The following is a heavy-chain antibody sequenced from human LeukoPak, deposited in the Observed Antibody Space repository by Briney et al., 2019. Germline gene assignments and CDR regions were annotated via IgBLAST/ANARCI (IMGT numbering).Heavy chain of an antibody. CDR1: GFTFSSYA. D-gene: IGHD4-11*01. J-gene: IGHJ4*02. CDR2: ISYDGSNK. Sequence: QPGGSLRLSCAASGFTFSSYAMHWVRQAPGKGLEWVAVISYDGSNKYYADSVKGRFTISRDNSKNTLYLQMNSLRAEDTAVYYCARDWVSYYSNYVGLDYWGQGTLVTVSS. V-gene: IGHV3-30*04. CDR3: ARDWVSYYSNYVGLDY.